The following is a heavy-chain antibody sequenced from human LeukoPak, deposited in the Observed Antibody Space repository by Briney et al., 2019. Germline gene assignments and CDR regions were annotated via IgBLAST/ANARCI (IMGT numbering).Heavy chain of an antibody. D-gene: IGHD6-19*01. J-gene: IGHJ4*02. Sequence: GGSLRLSCEASGFTFSSYALGWVRQPSGQGLEWVSTITSRGDITYYVDSVKGRFTISRDNSKNTLYLQMNSLRAEDSAVYYCAKRVLVAGTYYFDYWGQGTLVTVSS. V-gene: IGHV3-23*01. CDR2: ITSRGDIT. CDR3: AKRVLVAGTYYFDY. CDR1: GFTFSSYA.